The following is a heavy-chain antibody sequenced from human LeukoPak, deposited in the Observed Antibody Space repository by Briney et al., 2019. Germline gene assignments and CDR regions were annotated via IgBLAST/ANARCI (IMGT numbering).Heavy chain of an antibody. CDR1: GGSFSGYY. Sequence: PSETPSLTCAVYGGSFSGYYWSWIRQPPGKGLEWIGEINHSGSTNYNPSLKSRVTISVDTSKNQFSLKLSPVTAADMAVYYCARGTGWYDYWGQGTLVTVSS. CDR2: INHSGST. CDR3: ARGTGWYDY. D-gene: IGHD6-19*01. J-gene: IGHJ4*02. V-gene: IGHV4-34*01.